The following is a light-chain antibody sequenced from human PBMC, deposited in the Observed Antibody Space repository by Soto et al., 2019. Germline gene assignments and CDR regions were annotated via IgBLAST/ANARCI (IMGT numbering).Light chain of an antibody. V-gene: IGLV2-14*03. CDR2: DVT. CDR1: SSDVGGYNF. Sequence: QSVLTQPASVSGSPGQSITISCTGTSSDVGGYNFVSWYQHHPGKAPKLIIYDVTNRPSGISNRFSGSKSGNPASLTISGLQAEDEADYYCSSYTRSITYVFGTGTKVTVL. J-gene: IGLJ1*01. CDR3: SSYTRSITYV.